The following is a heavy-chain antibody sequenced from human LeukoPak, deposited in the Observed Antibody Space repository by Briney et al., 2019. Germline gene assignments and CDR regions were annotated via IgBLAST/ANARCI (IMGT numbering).Heavy chain of an antibody. D-gene: IGHD5-24*01. J-gene: IGHJ4*02. CDR3: AKYVESGKRLQFYYFDY. CDR1: GFTFSDYG. V-gene: IGHV3-30*18. Sequence: GGSLRLSCAASGFTFSDYGMHWVRQAPGKGLEWVAIISYDGSKKEYADSVKGRFTISRDKSRNTLYLQMNSLRPEDTAVYYCAKYVESGKRLQFYYFDYWGQGTLVTVSS. CDR2: ISYDGSKK.